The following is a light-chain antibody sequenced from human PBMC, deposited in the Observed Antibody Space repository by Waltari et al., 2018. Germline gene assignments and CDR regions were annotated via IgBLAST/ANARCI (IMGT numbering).Light chain of an antibody. J-gene: IGKJ2*01. V-gene: IGKV1-5*03. Sequence: DIQMTQSPSSLSASVGDTVTITCRASQSISNWLAWYQQKPGKAPILLIYKASILKSGVPSRFSGSGSGKQFTLTISSLQPGDFATYYCQLYNTYSSFGQGTKLEIK. CDR3: QLYNTYSS. CDR2: KAS. CDR1: QSISNW.